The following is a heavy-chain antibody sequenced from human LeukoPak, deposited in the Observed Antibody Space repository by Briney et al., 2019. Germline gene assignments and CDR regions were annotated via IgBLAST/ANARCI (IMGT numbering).Heavy chain of an antibody. V-gene: IGHV3-21*01. CDR1: GFIFNGYT. D-gene: IGHD2-15*01. CDR3: AKDSGGDFDY. CDR2: ISSSGSNI. Sequence: PGGSLRLSCEASGFIFNGYTMNWVRQAPGKGLEWVSSISSSGSNIYYADSVKGRFTISRDNAKNSLSMQMNSLRAEDTAVYYCAKDSGGDFDYWGQGTLVTVSS. J-gene: IGHJ4*02.